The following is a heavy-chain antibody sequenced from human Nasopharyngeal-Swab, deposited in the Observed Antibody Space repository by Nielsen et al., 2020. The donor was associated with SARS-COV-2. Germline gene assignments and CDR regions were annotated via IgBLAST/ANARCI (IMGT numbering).Heavy chain of an antibody. CDR2: INHSGST. CDR1: GGSFSGYY. D-gene: IGHD2-2*01. J-gene: IGHJ6*03. CDR3: ARGLSGVVPAPILGLGPFYSYYYMDV. V-gene: IGHV4-34*01. Sequence: GSLRLSCAVSGGSFSGYYWGWIRRPPGKGLEWIGEINHSGSTTYNPSLKSRVTISLDTSKNHFSLKLRSVTAADTAVYYCARGLSGVVPAPILGLGPFYSYYYMDVWGKGTTVTVSS.